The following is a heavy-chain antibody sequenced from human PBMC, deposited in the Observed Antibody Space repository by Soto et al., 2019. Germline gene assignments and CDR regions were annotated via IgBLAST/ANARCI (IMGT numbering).Heavy chain of an antibody. V-gene: IGHV4-34*01. J-gene: IGHJ6*02. CDR1: GGSFSGYY. CDR3: ARGGGSYDFWSGFSYYYYYYGMDG. Sequence: SETLSLTFAVYGGSFSGYYWSWIRQPPGKGLEWIGEINHSGSTNYNPSLKSRVTISVDTSKNQFSLKLSSVTAADTAVYYCARGGGSYDFWSGFSYYYYYYGMDGWGQGTTVT. CDR2: INHSGST. D-gene: IGHD3-3*01.